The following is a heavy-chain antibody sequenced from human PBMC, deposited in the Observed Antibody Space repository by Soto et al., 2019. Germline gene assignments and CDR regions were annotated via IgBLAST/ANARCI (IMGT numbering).Heavy chain of an antibody. D-gene: IGHD3-3*01. V-gene: IGHV5-51*01. Sequence: GESLTISCKGSGYNFAGYWITWVRQMPGKGLELMGIIYPSDSDTRYRPSFQGQVTISADKSISSAYLQWSSLRASDTAMYYCARGGVSTRTFDYWGQGTPVTVSS. J-gene: IGHJ4*02. CDR2: IYPSDSDT. CDR3: ARGGVSTRTFDY. CDR1: GYNFAGYW.